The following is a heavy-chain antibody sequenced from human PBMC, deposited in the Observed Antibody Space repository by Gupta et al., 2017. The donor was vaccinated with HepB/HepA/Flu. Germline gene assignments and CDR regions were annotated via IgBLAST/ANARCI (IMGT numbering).Heavy chain of an antibody. CDR3: ARVPGYINTSCYPRGLFDP. J-gene: IGHJ5*02. CDR1: GFTFSSYS. CDR2: ISRSSSSI. Sequence: EVQLVESGGGLVQPGGSLRLSCAASGFTFSSYSMNWVRQAPGKGLEWVSYISRSSSSIYYAESVKGRVTISRDNAKNSLYLKMNSLRDEDTAVYYCARVPGYINTSCYPRGLFDPWCQGTLVTVFS. V-gene: IGHV3-48*02. D-gene: IGHD2-2*01.